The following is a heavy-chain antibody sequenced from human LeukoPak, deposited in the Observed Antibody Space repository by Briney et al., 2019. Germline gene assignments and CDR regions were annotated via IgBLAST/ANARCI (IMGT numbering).Heavy chain of an antibody. CDR1: GGSISSYY. Sequence: PSETLSLTCTVSGGSISSYYWSWIRQPPGKGLEWIGYIYDSGSTNYNPSLKSRVTISVDTSKNQFSLKLSSVTAADMAVYYCARVSGTNYYYYGMDVWGQGTTVTVSS. V-gene: IGHV4-59*01. CDR2: IYDSGST. J-gene: IGHJ6*02. D-gene: IGHD3-10*01. CDR3: ARVSGTNYYYYGMDV.